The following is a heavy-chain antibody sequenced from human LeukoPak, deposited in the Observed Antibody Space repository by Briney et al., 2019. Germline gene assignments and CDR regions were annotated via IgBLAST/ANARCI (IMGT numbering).Heavy chain of an antibody. CDR3: ARANTIMTTVVTSFDS. D-gene: IGHD4-23*01. Sequence: ASVKVSFKASGYTFTDYHIHWVRQAPGQGLEWMGWIGPNSGGTDYAQKFQGRVTMTRDTSISTAYLVLSRLASDDTAVYYGARANTIMTTVVTSFDSWGQGTLVTVSS. CDR1: GYTFTDYH. CDR2: IGPNSGGT. J-gene: IGHJ4*02. V-gene: IGHV1-2*02.